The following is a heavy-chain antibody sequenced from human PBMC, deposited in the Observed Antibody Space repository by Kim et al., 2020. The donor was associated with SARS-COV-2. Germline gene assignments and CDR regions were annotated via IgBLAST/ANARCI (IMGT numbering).Heavy chain of an antibody. CDR3: AISPQTYYDILTGYFGHYFDY. V-gene: IGHV3-66*01. J-gene: IGHJ4*02. CDR2: IYSGGST. Sequence: GGSLRLSCAASGFTVSSNYMSWVRQAPGKGLEWVSVIYSGGSTYYADSVKGRFTISRDNSKNTLYLQMNSLRAEDTAVYYCAISPQTYYDILTGYFGHYFDYWGQGTLVTVSS. D-gene: IGHD3-9*01. CDR1: GFTVSSNY.